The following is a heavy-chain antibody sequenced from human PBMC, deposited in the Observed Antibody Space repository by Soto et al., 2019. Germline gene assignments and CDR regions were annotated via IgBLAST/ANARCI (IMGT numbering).Heavy chain of an antibody. V-gene: IGHV1-18*04. D-gene: IGHD3-3*01. CDR3: ARGSTIFGVVIGNSYYGMDV. J-gene: IGHJ6*02. Sequence: QVQLVQSGAEVKKPGASVKVSCKASGYTFTSYGISWVRQAPGQGLEWMGWISAYNGNTNYAQKLQGRVTMTTDTSTSTAYMELRSLRSDDTAVYYCARGSTIFGVVIGNSYYGMDVWGQGTTVTVSS. CDR2: ISAYNGNT. CDR1: GYTFTSYG.